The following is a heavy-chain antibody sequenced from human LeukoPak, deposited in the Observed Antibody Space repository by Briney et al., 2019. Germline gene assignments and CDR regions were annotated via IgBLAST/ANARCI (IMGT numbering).Heavy chain of an antibody. Sequence: SETLSLTCTVSGGSISSGGYYWSWIRQHPGKGLEWIGYIYYSGSTYYNPSLKSRVTISVDTSKNQFSLKLSSVTAADTAVYYCARADFWSGYYPMDVWGKGTTATVSS. V-gene: IGHV4-31*03. D-gene: IGHD3-3*01. CDR2: IYYSGST. CDR3: ARADFWSGYYPMDV. CDR1: GGSISSGGYY. J-gene: IGHJ6*03.